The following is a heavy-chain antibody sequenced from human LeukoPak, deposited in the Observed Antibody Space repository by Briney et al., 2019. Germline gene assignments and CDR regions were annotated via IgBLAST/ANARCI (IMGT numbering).Heavy chain of an antibody. CDR2: ISSSSSYI. D-gene: IGHD5-18*01. CDR1: GFTFSDYY. CDR3: ARDIPYTAMASGPFDY. Sequence: GGSLRLSCAASGFTFSDYYMSWIRQAPGKGLEWVSSISSSSSYIYYADSVKGRFTISRDNAKNSLYLQMNSLRAEDTAVYYCARDIPYTAMASGPFDYWGQGTLVTVSS. V-gene: IGHV3-11*06. J-gene: IGHJ4*02.